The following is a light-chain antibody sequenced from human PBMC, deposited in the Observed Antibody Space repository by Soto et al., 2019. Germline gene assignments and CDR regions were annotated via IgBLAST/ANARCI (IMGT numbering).Light chain of an antibody. CDR3: QHRTNWPAAVT. Sequence: EIVLTQSPATLSLSPGEGATLSCRASENINKYLAWYRQKPGQAPSLRIFDASYRAAGTPARVSASGSGTDFTLTISSLEPEDFAIYYCQHRTNWPAAVTFGGGTSVV. CDR1: ENINKY. J-gene: IGKJ4*02. V-gene: IGKV3-11*01. CDR2: DAS.